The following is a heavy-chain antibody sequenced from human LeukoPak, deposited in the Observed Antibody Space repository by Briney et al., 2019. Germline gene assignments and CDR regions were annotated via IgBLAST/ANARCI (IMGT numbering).Heavy chain of an antibody. CDR1: GGSISSSPYY. CDR3: ARPLTAYSYFDY. Sequence: SETLSHTCTVSGGSISSSPYYWGWIRQPPGKGLEWIGSVYYTGSTSYSPPLKSRVTISVDTSKNQFSLRLNSVTAADTAVYYCARPLTAYSYFDYWGQGTLVTVSS. J-gene: IGHJ4*02. D-gene: IGHD3-9*01. V-gene: IGHV4-39*01. CDR2: VYYTGST.